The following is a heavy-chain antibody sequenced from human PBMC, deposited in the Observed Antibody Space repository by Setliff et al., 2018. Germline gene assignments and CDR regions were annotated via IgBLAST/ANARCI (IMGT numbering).Heavy chain of an antibody. CDR3: ARLESLGDLSLYGLWFGP. D-gene: IGHD3-16*02. Sequence: SETLSLTCAVSGFSISSGYYWGWIRQPPGKGLEWIVNIHHSGKAYYNPSLKSRVTMSVDQSKNQFSLKLKSVTAADTAVYYCARLESLGDLSLYGLWFGPWGQGTLVTV. J-gene: IGHJ5*02. V-gene: IGHV4-38-2*01. CDR2: IHHSGKA. CDR1: GFSISSGYY.